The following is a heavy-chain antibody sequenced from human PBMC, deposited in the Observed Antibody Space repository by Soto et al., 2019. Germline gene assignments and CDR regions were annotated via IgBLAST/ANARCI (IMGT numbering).Heavy chain of an antibody. V-gene: IGHV3-23*01. J-gene: IGHJ6*03. CDR3: AKVADLWSGYPYYMDV. Sequence: EVQLLESGGGLVQPGVSLRLSCAASGFTFSSYAMSWVRQAPGKGLEWVSAISGSGGSTYYADSVKGRFTISRNNSKNTLYLQMNSLRAEDTAVYYCAKVADLWSGYPYYMDVWGKGTTVTFSS. D-gene: IGHD3-3*01. CDR1: GFTFSSYA. CDR2: ISGSGGST.